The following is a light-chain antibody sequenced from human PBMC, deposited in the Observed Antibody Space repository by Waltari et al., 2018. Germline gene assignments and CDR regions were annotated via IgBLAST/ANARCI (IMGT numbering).Light chain of an antibody. CDR2: WAS. CDR1: QSRLYRANKKNS. CDR3: QQYYSTPWT. J-gene: IGKJ1*01. V-gene: IGKV4-1*01. Sequence: DIVMTQSPDSLAVSLGERATINCKSSQSRLYRANKKNSLGWYQQKPGQPPKLLIYWASTRESGVPDRFSGSGSGTDFTLTISGLQAEDVAVYYCQQYYSTPWTFGQGTKVEIK.